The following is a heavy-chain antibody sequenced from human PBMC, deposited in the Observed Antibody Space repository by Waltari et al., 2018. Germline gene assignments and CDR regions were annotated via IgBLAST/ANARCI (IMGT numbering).Heavy chain of an antibody. CDR2: TSPSLVIA. V-gene: IGHV1-69*10. J-gene: IGHJ3*02. Sequence: QVQLVQSGAEVKKPGSSVKVSCKAYGGTFSSYAIGWVRQAPGQGLEWMGGTSPSLVIANYAQKFHVRVTITADKSTSTAYMKLSSLRSEDTAVYYCATLTFDAFDIWGQGTMVTVSS. CDR3: ATLTFDAFDI. CDR1: GGTFSSYA.